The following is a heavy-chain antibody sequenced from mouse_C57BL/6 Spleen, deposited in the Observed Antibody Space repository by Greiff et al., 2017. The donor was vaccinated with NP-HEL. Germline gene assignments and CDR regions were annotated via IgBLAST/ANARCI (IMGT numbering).Heavy chain of an antibody. Sequence: VQLLESGAELVRPGTSVKMSCKASGYTFTNYWIGWAKQRPGHGLEWIGDIYPGGGYTNYNEKFKGKATLTADKSYSTAYMQFSSLTSEDSAIYYCAREGYSNWFAYWGQGTLVTVSA. V-gene: IGHV1-63*01. D-gene: IGHD2-5*01. CDR2: IYPGGGYT. CDR1: GYTFTNYW. CDR3: AREGYSNWFAY. J-gene: IGHJ3*01.